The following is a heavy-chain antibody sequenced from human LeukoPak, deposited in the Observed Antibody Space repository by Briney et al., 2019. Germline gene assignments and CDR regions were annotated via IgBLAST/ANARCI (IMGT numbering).Heavy chain of an antibody. CDR1: GFTFSNYY. CDR3: ARETVVRAAFDI. Sequence: AGSLRLSCAASGFTFSNYYVSWIRQAPGGGLEWVSYISCSSSYANYADTVKGRFTNSRDTAKNSQYLQMNNQRAEDTAVYYCARETVVRAAFDIWGQGTMVTASS. V-gene: IGHV3-11*05. D-gene: IGHD3-10*02. CDR2: ISCSSSYA. J-gene: IGHJ3*02.